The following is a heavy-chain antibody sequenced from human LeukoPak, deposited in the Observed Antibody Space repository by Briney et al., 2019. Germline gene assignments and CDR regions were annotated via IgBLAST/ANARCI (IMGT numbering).Heavy chain of an antibody. CDR2: IYYSGST. J-gene: IGHJ4*02. CDR3: ARGRGYLGENDF. CDR1: GGSISSGGYY. D-gene: IGHD5-18*01. Sequence: SETLSLTCTVSGGSISSGGYYWSWIRQHPGKGLEWIGYIYYSGSTNYNPSLKSRVTISVDTSKNQFSLKLSSVTAADTAVYYCARGRGYLGENDFWGQGTLVTVSS. V-gene: IGHV4-61*08.